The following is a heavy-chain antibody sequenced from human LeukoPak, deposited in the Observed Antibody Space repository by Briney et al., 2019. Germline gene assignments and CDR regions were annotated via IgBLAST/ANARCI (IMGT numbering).Heavy chain of an antibody. V-gene: IGHV1-18*01. CDR1: GYTFTSYG. J-gene: IGHJ4*02. CDR3: ARESLGSPFYGSGTVY. CDR2: ISAYNGNT. D-gene: IGHD3-10*01. Sequence: ASVKVSCKASGYTFTSYGITWVRQAPGQGLEWMGWISAYNGNTGYAQKFQGRVTMTTDTSTSTAYMELRSLRSDDTAVYYCARESLGSPFYGSGTVYWGQGTLVTVSS.